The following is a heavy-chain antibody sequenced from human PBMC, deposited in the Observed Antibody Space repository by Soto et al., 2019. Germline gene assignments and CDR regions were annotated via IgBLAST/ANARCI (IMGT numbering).Heavy chain of an antibody. CDR2: IIPIFGTS. CDR1: GGTFSSYA. D-gene: IGHD3-3*01. J-gene: IGHJ6*02. Sequence: QVQLVQSGAEVKKPGSSVKVSGKASGGTFSSYAISWVRQAPGQGLEWMGGIIPIFGTSNYAQKFQGRVTITADESTSTAYMELSSLRSEDTAVYYCASSLYDFWSGYHGPDYYYYGMDGWGQGTTVTVSS. CDR3: ASSLYDFWSGYHGPDYYYYGMDG. V-gene: IGHV1-69*12.